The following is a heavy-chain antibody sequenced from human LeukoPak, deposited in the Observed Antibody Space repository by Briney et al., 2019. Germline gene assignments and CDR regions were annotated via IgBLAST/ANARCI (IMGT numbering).Heavy chain of an antibody. J-gene: IGHJ3*02. Sequence: PSETLSLTCTVSGGSISSGDYYWSWIRQPPGKGLEWIGYIYYSGSTYYNPSLKSRVTISVDTSKNQFSLKLSSVTAADTAVYYCARDYYDSSGYYFPDAFDIWGQGTMVTVSS. CDR3: ARDYYDSSGYYFPDAFDI. CDR2: IYYSGST. CDR1: GGSISSGDYY. V-gene: IGHV4-30-4*01. D-gene: IGHD3-22*01.